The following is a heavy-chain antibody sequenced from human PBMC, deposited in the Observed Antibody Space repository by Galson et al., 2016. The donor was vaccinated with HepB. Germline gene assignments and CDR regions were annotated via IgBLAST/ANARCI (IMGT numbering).Heavy chain of an antibody. D-gene: IGHD1-26*01. Sequence: SLRLPCAASGFTFSTYGMHWVRQGTGKGLEWVSVISYNGSHKYYADSVKGRFTISRDIAKNTLYLQMNSLRAEDTAVYYCAKNSLRVIVGAADYWGQGTLVTVSS. CDR1: GFTFSTYG. CDR3: AKNSLRVIVGAADY. CDR2: ISYNGSHK. J-gene: IGHJ4*02. V-gene: IGHV3-30-3*02.